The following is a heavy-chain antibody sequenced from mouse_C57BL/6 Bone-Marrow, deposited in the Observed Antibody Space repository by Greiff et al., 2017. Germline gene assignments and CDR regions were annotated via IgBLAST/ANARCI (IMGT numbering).Heavy chain of an antibody. D-gene: IGHD1-1*01. J-gene: IGHJ3*01. CDR2: ISSGGSYT. V-gene: IGHV5-6*01. CDR1: GFTFSSYG. Sequence: EVKVVESGGDLVKPGGSLKLSCAASGFTFSSYGMSWVRQTPDKRLEWVATISSGGSYTYYPDSVKGRFTISRDNAKNTLYLQMSSLKSEDTAMYYGARQIYYYGSSYRFAYWGQGTLVTVSA. CDR3: ARQIYYYGSSYRFAY.